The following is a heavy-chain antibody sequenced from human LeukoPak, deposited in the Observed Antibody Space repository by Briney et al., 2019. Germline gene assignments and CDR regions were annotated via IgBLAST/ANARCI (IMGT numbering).Heavy chain of an antibody. J-gene: IGHJ6*03. D-gene: IGHD2-2*02. CDR1: GGSISSSSYY. CDR3: ARHADIVVVPAAIDYYYMDV. V-gene: IGHV4-39*01. CDR2: IYYSGST. Sequence: SETLSLTCTVSGGSISSSSYYWGWIRQPPGKGLEWIGSIYYSGSTYYNPSLKNRVTISVDTSKNQFSLKLSSVTAADTAVYYCARHADIVVVPAAIDYYYMDVWGKGTTVTISS.